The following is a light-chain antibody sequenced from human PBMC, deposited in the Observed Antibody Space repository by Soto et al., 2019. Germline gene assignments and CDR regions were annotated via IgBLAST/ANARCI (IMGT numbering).Light chain of an antibody. CDR2: SAA. V-gene: IGLV7-43*01. J-gene: IGLJ3*02. CDR3: LLLDRGAGV. Sequence: QAVVTQEPSLTVSPGGTVTLTCASSTGAVTSAYRPNWFPQKPGQAPRALIYSAAHTHSWTPARFSGSLLGGKAALTLSGVQPEDEADYYCLLLDRGAGVFGGGTKLTVL. CDR1: TGAVTSAYR.